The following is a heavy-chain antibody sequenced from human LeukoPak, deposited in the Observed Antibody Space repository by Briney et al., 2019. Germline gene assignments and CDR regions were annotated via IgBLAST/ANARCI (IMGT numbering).Heavy chain of an antibody. CDR2: ISSSCSTI. V-gene: IGHV3-48*01. CDR1: GFTFSSYS. J-gene: IGHJ4*02. CDR3: ASGGGLMDTAMGFDY. D-gene: IGHD5-18*01. Sequence: GGVLRLSCAASGFTFSSYSMNWVRQAPGKGLEWVSYISSSCSTICYTDSVKGRFTISRDNAKNSLYLQMNSLRAEDTAVYYCASGGGLMDTAMGFDYWGQGTLVTVSS.